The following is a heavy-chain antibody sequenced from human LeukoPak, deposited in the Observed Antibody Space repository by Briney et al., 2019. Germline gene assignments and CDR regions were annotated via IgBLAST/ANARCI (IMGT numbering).Heavy chain of an antibody. D-gene: IGHD1-26*01. CDR2: ISENGGTT. J-gene: IGHJ4*02. Sequence: PGGSLRLSCAASGFTFSSYALSWVRQAPGKGLEWVSAISENGGTTFYADSVKGRFTITRDNSKNTLFVQMNTLRDGDTAIYYCAQTPSGRSTPFFEYWGQGTPVTVSS. V-gene: IGHV3-23*01. CDR1: GFTFSSYA. CDR3: AQTPSGRSTPFFEY.